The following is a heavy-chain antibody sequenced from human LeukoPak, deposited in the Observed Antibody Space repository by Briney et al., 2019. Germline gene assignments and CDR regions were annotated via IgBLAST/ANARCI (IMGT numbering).Heavy chain of an antibody. J-gene: IGHJ4*02. CDR1: GGSISSGGYS. CDR3: ARLRKGDDYGDYRLDY. Sequence: SQTLSLTCAVSGGSISSGGYSWSWIRQPPGKGLEWIGYIYHSGSTYYNRSLKSRVTISVDRSKNQFSLKLSSVTAADTAVYYCARLRKGDDYGDYRLDYWGQGTLVTVSS. D-gene: IGHD4-17*01. V-gene: IGHV4-30-2*01. CDR2: IYHSGST.